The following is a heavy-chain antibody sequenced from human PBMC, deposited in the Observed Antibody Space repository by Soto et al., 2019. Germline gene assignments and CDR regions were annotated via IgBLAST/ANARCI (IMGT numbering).Heavy chain of an antibody. CDR1: GFSLSTSGVG. CDR3: ATTVGWYLLPPYYFDY. J-gene: IGHJ4*02. D-gene: IGHD2-15*01. V-gene: IGHV2-5*01. CDR2: IYWNDDK. Sequence: QITLKESGPTLVKPTQTLTLTCTFSGFSLSTSGVGVGWIRQPPGKALEWLALIYWNDDKRYSPSLKSRLTITKDTSKNQVVLTMTNMDPVDTATYYCATTVGWYLLPPYYFDYWGQGTLVTVSS.